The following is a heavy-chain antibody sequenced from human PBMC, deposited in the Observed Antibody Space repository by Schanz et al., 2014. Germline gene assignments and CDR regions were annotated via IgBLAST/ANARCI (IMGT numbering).Heavy chain of an antibody. Sequence: EVQLAESGGSLVKPGGSLRLSCAASGFTFRNYKMIWVRQAPGKGLEWVSSISSTSTYINYADSVKGRFTISRDNSKNMVFLQMNSLRVEDTAIYYCARDEGKDGYNLAFDVWGQGTLVTVSS. D-gene: IGHD5-12*01. CDR1: GFTFRNYK. CDR3: ARDEGKDGYNLAFDV. J-gene: IGHJ3*01. V-gene: IGHV3-21*04. CDR2: ISSTSTYI.